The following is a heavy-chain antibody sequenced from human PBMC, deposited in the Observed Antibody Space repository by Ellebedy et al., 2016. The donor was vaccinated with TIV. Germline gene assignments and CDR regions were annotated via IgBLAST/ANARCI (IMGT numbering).Heavy chain of an antibody. D-gene: IGHD5-12*01. J-gene: IGHJ6*02. Sequence: GGSLRLSCAASGFTLSSYWMSWVRQAPGKGLEWVANIKEDGNEKYYVDSVKGRFTISRDNAKNSLYLQMNSLRAEDTAVYYCARAGGGGYDSAGSYYYNGMDVWGQGTTVTVSS. CDR3: ARAGGGGYDSAGSYYYNGMDV. V-gene: IGHV3-7*01. CDR2: IKEDGNEK. CDR1: GFTLSSYW.